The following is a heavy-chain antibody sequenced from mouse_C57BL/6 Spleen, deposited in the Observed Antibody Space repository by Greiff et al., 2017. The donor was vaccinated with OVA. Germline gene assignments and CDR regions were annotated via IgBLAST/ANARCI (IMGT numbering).Heavy chain of an antibody. CDR1: GYTFTSYW. V-gene: IGHV1-69*01. CDR2: IDPSDSYT. J-gene: IGHJ4*01. D-gene: IGHD1-1*01. CDR3: ARETTVVATGAMDY. Sequence: QVQLQQPGAELVMPGASVKLSCKASGYTFTSYWMHWVKQRPGQGLEWIGEIDPSDSYTNYNQKFKGKSTLTVDKSSSTAYMQLSSLTSEDSAVYYCARETTVVATGAMDYWGQGTSGTVSS.